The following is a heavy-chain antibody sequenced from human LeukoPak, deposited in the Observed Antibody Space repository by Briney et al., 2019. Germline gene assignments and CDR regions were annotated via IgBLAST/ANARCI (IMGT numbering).Heavy chain of an antibody. V-gene: IGHV3-21*01. Sequence: GGSLRLSCAASGFSFSDYSLNWVRQAPGKGLEWVSSISRTSNYICYADSVKGRFSISRDNAKNSLYLQMNSLRAEDTAVYYCAREEGLGYYTYWGQGSLVTVSS. J-gene: IGHJ4*02. CDR1: GFSFSDYS. CDR2: ISRTSNYI. D-gene: IGHD2-8*01. CDR3: AREEGLGYYTY.